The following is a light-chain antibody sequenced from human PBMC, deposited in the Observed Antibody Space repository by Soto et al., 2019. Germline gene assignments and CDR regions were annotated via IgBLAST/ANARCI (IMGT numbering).Light chain of an antibody. J-gene: IGKJ4*01. CDR3: QQCRNWPLT. CDR1: QNVYNN. CDR2: AAS. V-gene: IGKV3-15*01. Sequence: EIVMTQSPATLSVSPGEVATLSCKASQNVYNNLAWYKQRPGQPPRLLIYAASTTATGISARFGGCGYGTEIAVPISSLNYEDVGVYFCQQCRNWPLTFGGGTKVEIK.